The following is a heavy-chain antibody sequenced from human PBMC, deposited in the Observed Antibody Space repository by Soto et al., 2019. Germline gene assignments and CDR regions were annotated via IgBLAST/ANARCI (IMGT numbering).Heavy chain of an antibody. V-gene: IGHV1-2*04. CDR1: GYTFTGYY. CDR2: INPNSGGT. CDR3: ARGIAAAGTDWFDP. J-gene: IGHJ5*02. D-gene: IGHD6-13*01. Sequence: ASVKVSCKSSGYTFTGYYMHWVRQAPGQGLEWMGWINPNSGGTNYAQKFQGWVTMTRDTSISTAYMELSRLRSDDTAVYYCARGIAAAGTDWFDPWGQGTQVTVSS.